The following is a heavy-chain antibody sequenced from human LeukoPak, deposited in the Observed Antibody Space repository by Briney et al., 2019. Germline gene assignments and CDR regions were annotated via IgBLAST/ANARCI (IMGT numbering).Heavy chain of an antibody. J-gene: IGHJ6*03. D-gene: IGHD1-26*01. CDR1: GFTFSSYW. V-gene: IGHV3-23*01. CDR2: ISGSG. Sequence: PGGSLRLSCAASGFTFSSYWMSWVRQAPGKRLEWVSGISGSGYNADSVKGRFIISRDNSKNTLYLQMNSLRGEDTAVYYCAKDWSYQGNYYYMDVWGKGTTVTISS. CDR3: AKDWSYQGNYYYMDV.